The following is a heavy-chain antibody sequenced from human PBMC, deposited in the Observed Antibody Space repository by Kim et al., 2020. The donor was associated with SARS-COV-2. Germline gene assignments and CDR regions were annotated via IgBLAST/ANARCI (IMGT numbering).Heavy chain of an antibody. CDR1: GGSISSGDYY. D-gene: IGHD2-15*01. CDR2: IYYSGST. V-gene: IGHV4-30-4*01. Sequence: SETLSLTCTVSGGSISSGDYYWSWIRQPPGKGLEWIGYIYYSGSTYYNPSLKSRVTISVDTSKNQFSLKLSSVTAADTAVYYCARVPLYCSGGSCYQGWADYWGQGTLVTVSS. CDR3: ARVPLYCSGGSCYQGWADY. J-gene: IGHJ4*02.